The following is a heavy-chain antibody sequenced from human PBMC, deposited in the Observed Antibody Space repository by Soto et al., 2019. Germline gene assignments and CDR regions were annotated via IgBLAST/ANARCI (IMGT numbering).Heavy chain of an antibody. J-gene: IGHJ4*02. CDR2: ISGSGGST. D-gene: IGHD2-2*01. CDR3: AKDPDGYQPLLSPFDY. Sequence: PXGSLRLSCAAAGFTFSSYAMSWVRQAPGKGLEWVSAISGSGGSTYYADSVKGRFTISRDNSKNTLYLQMNSLRAEDTAVYYCAKDPDGYQPLLSPFDYWGQGALVTVSS. V-gene: IGHV3-23*01. CDR1: GFTFSSYA.